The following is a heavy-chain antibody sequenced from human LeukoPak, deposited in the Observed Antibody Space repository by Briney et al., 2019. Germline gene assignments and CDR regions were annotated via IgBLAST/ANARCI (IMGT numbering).Heavy chain of an antibody. CDR1: GYSISSASY. J-gene: IGHJ4*02. D-gene: IGHD4-17*01. Sequence: PSETLSLTCAVSGYSISSASYWGWIRQPPGKGLEWIAYMYNSGSTNYNPSLKSRVTISIDTSKNQFSLKLSSLTAADTAIYYCARGIESYGDYGYWGQGILVTVSS. CDR2: MYNSGST. CDR3: ARGIESYGDYGY. V-gene: IGHV4-61*01.